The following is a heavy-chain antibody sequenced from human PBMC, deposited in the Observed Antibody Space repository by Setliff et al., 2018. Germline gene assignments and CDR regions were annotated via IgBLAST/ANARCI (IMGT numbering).Heavy chain of an antibody. CDR2: ISAYNGDT. D-gene: IGHD3-10*01. J-gene: IGHJ4*02. CDR3: ARSQWDGLWFKELLSN. CDR1: GFTFRNYA. V-gene: IGHV1-18*01. Sequence: ASVKVSCKASGFTFRNYAISWVRQAPGQGLEWMGWISAYNGDTTYTQNLQGRVTLTTDTSTSTAYMELRSLTSDDTAVYYCARSQWDGLWFKELLSNWGQGTLVTVSS.